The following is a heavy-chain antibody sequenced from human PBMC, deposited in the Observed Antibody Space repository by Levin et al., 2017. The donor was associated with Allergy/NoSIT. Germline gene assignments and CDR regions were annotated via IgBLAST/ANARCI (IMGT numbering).Heavy chain of an antibody. D-gene: IGHD2-21*02. V-gene: IGHV2-5*01. J-gene: IGHJ5*02. Sequence: ESGPTLVKPPQTLTLTCTFSGFSLSSAGVGVGWIRQPPGKALEWLGIIYWTDDKHFSPSLKSRLTITKDTSQNQVVLTMTNMDPVDTATYFCTHTYCTTDCYPESWGQGTLVTVSS. CDR3: THTYCTTDCYPES. CDR2: IYWTDDK. CDR1: GFSLSSAGVG.